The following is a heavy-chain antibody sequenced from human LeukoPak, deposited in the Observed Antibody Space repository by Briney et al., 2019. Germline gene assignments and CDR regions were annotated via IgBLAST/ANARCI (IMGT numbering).Heavy chain of an antibody. V-gene: IGHV3-23*01. D-gene: IGHD6-13*01. CDR1: GFTCSSYA. CDR3: AKDPSSSTKVRSADY. J-gene: IGHJ4*02. Sequence: PGGSLRLSCAASGFTCSSYAMGWVRQAPGKGLEWVSRISGSGGSTYYADSVKGRFTISRDNSKNTLYLQMNSLRAEDTAVYYCAKDPSSSTKVRSADYWGQGTLVTVSS. CDR2: ISGSGGST.